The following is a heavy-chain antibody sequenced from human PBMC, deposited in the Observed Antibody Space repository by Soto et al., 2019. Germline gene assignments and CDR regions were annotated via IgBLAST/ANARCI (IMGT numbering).Heavy chain of an antibody. CDR2: ISGGDGDT. CDR1: GFTFTNYA. D-gene: IGHD3-16*01. Sequence: EVQLLESGGGLVKPGGSLRLSCAASGFTFTNYAMTWVRQAPGKGLEWVSSISGGDGDTSYADSVMGRFTISRDNSENRMFLQINTLRPPDMSLYFGAKARFTSTVPKYWFFHIWGRGTLVTVS. V-gene: IGHV3-23*01. J-gene: IGHJ2*01. CDR3: AKARFTSTVPKYWFFHI.